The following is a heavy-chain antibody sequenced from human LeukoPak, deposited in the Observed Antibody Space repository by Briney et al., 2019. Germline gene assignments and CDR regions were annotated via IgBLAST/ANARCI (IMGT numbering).Heavy chain of an antibody. CDR2: TYYRSKWYY. J-gene: IGHJ4*02. CDR1: GDSVSNNSAA. CDR3: VRGSIAAAGPLFDN. Sequence: SQTLSLTCAISGDSVSNNSAAWNWIRQSPSRGLEWLGRTYYRSKWYYGHAVSVKSRITINPDTSKNQFSLQLNSVTPEDAAVYYCVRGSIAAAGPLFDNWGQGTLVTVSS. V-gene: IGHV6-1*01. D-gene: IGHD6-13*01.